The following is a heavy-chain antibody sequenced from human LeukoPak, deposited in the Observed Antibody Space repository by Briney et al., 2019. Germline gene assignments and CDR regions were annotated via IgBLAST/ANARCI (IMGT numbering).Heavy chain of an antibody. CDR2: IKQDGSEK. J-gene: IGHJ5*02. CDR1: GFTFSSYW. Sequence: GGSLRLSCAASGFTFSSYWMSWVRQAPGKGLEWVANIKQDGSEKYCVDSVKGRFTISRDNAKNSLYLQMNSLRAEDTAVYYCARGVVPAAANWFDPWGQGTLVTVSS. CDR3: ARGVVPAAANWFDP. D-gene: IGHD2-2*01. V-gene: IGHV3-7*04.